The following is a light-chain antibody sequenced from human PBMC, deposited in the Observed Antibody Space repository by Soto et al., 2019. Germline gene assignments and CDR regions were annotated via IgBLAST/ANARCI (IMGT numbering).Light chain of an antibody. CDR2: DVT. CDR1: STDVGGYNY. V-gene: IGLV2-14*03. CDR3: SSYRSSSTLGV. J-gene: IGLJ1*01. Sequence: QSVLTQPASVSGSPGQSITISCTGTSTDVGGYNYVSWYQQHPGKAPKLMIYDVTNRPSGVSNRFSGSKSGNTASLTISGLLADDQAAYYCSSYRSSSTLGVFGTGTKVTV.